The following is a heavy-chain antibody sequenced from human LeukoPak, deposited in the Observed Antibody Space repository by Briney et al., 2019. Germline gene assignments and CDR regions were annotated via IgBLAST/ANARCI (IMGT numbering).Heavy chain of an antibody. D-gene: IGHD2-15*01. CDR1: GLTFSGPA. J-gene: IGHJ4*02. CDR3: AKVLVLVSANRYYFDY. Sequence: GGSLRLSCAASGLTFSGPAMSWVRQAPGKGLEWVSLISGSGNSTYYADSVKGRFTISRDNSKNTLYLQMNSLRAEGTAVYYCAKVLVLVSANRYYFDYWGQGTLVTVSS. V-gene: IGHV3-23*01. CDR2: ISGSGNST.